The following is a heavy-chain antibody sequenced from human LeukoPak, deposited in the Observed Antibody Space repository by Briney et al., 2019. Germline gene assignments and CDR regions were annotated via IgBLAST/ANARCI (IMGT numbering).Heavy chain of an antibody. CDR2: INHSGST. V-gene: IGHV4-34*01. CDR1: GGSFSGYY. D-gene: IGHD2-2*01. J-gene: IGHJ6*03. CDR3: ARPPRYCSSTSCYAIRDYYYHMDV. Sequence: SETLSLTCAVYGGSFSGYYWSWIRQPPGKGLEWIGEINHSGSTNYNPSLKSRVTISVDTSKNQFSLKLSSVTAADTAVYYCARPPRYCSSTSCYAIRDYYYHMDVWGKGTTVTVSS.